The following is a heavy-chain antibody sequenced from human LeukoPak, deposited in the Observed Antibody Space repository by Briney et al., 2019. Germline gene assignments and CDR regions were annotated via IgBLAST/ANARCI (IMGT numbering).Heavy chain of an antibody. V-gene: IGHV3-23*01. CDR2: TVSRGTA. D-gene: IGHD6-19*01. J-gene: IGHJ5*02. Sequence: QSGGSLRLSCVASGFTFTSDAMNWVRRAPGKGLEWVSSTVSRGTAQYADSVKGRFTVSRDTSKNTLYLQMNSLRADDTAVYYCAKCSTSAYTTGWCNWIDPWGQGTLVTVSS. CDR1: GFTFTSDA. CDR3: AKCSTSAYTTGWCNWIDP.